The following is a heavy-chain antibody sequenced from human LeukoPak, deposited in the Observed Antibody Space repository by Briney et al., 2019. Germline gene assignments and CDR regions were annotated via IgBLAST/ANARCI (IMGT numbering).Heavy chain of an antibody. V-gene: IGHV4-30-4*01. CDR2: IYYSGST. D-gene: IGHD2-21*02. Sequence: SQTLSLTCTVSGGSISSGDYYWSWIRQPPGTGLEWIGYIYYSGSTYYNPSLKSRVTISVDTSKNQFSLKLSSVTAADTAVYYCAREDGVTNWLDPWGQGTLVTVSS. CDR1: GGSISSGDYY. CDR3: AREDGVTNWLDP. J-gene: IGHJ5*02.